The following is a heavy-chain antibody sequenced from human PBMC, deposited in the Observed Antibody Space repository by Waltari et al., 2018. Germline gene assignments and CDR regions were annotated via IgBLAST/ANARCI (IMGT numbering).Heavy chain of an antibody. J-gene: IGHJ6*02. Sequence: EVQLVESGGGVVRPGGSLKLSCAASGFTFDDYGISLVRQAPVKGLEWVGGINWNGGSTGYADSVKGRFTISRDNAKNSLYLQMNSLRAEDTALYYCARDLYTVSKYYYYGMDVWGQGTTVTVSS. CDR1: GFTFDDYG. V-gene: IGHV3-20*04. CDR2: INWNGGST. CDR3: ARDLYTVSKYYYYGMDV. D-gene: IGHD4-17*01.